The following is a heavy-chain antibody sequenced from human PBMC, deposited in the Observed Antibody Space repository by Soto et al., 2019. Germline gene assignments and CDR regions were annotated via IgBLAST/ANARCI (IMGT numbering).Heavy chain of an antibody. D-gene: IGHD6-19*01. CDR3: TRVGVSSSGY. CDR1: GFTFSGSA. Sequence: GSLRLSCAASGFTFSGSAMHWVRQASGKGLEWVGRIRSKANSYATAYAASVKGRFTISRDDSKNTAYLQMNSLKTEDTAVYYCTRVGVSSSGYWGQGTLVTVSS. V-gene: IGHV3-73*01. J-gene: IGHJ4*02. CDR2: IRSKANSYAT.